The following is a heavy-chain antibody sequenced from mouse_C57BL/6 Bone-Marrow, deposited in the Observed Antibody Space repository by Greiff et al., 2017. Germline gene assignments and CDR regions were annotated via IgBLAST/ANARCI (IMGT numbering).Heavy chain of an antibody. CDR1: GFSFNTYA. J-gene: IGHJ2*01. CDR3: VSQAVPNPCYLDY. D-gene: IGHD5-1*01. CDR2: IRSKSNNYAT. V-gene: IGHV10-1*01. Sequence: VHLVESGGGLVQPKGSLKLSCAASGFSFNTYAMNWVRQAPGKGLEWVARIRSKSNNYATYYADSVKDRFTISRDDSESMLYLQMNNLKTEDTAMYCCVSQAVPNPCYLDYWGQGTTLTVSS.